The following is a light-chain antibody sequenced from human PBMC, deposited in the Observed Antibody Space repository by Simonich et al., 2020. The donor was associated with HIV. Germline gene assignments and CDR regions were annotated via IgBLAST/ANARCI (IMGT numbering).Light chain of an antibody. CDR1: QSLLHSNGYTY. CDR2: LGY. Sequence: DIVMTQSPLSLPVTPGEPASISCRSSQSLLHSNGYTYLDWYLQKPGQSPQLLIYLGYNRASGVPDRFSGSGSGTDFTLKISRVEAEDVGVYYCMQALQTPSITFGQGTRLEIK. J-gene: IGKJ5*01. V-gene: IGKV2-28*01. CDR3: MQALQTPSIT.